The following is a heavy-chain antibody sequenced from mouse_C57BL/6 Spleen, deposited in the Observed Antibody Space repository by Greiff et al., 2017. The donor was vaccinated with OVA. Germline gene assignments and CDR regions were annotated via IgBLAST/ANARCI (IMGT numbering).Heavy chain of an antibody. D-gene: IGHD2-4*01. V-gene: IGHV1-64*01. CDR2: IHPNSGST. Sequence: QVQLQQPGAELVKPGASVKLSCKASGYTFTSYWMHWVKQRPGQGLEWIGMIHPNSGSTNYNEKFKSKATLTVDKSSSTAYMHLSSLTSEDSAVYYCARSGEDYDWFAYWGQGTLVTVSA. J-gene: IGHJ3*01. CDR1: GYTFTSYW. CDR3: ARSGEDYDWFAY.